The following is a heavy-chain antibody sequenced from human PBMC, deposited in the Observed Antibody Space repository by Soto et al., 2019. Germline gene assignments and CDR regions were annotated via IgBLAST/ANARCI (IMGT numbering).Heavy chain of an antibody. CDR2: IYYSGST. Sequence: PSETLSLTCTVSGCSISSYYWSWIRQPPGKGLEWIGYIYYSGSTNYNPSLKSRVTISVDTSKNQFSLKLSSVTAADTAVYYCASIDSSGYPVDYWGQGTLVTVSS. CDR3: ASIDSSGYPVDY. J-gene: IGHJ4*02. CDR1: GCSISSYY. D-gene: IGHD3-22*01. V-gene: IGHV4-59*01.